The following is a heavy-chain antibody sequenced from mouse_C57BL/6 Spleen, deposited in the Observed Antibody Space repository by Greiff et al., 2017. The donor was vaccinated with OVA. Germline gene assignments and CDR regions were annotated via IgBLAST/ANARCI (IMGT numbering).Heavy chain of an antibody. D-gene: IGHD1-1*01. J-gene: IGHJ2*01. CDR3: ARKTTVAYFDY. V-gene: IGHV5-17*01. Sequence: EVKLVESGGGLVKPGGSLKLSCAASGFTFSDYGMHWVRQAPEKGLEWVAYISSGSSTIYYADTVKGRFTISRDNATNTLFLQMTSLRSEDTAMYYCARKTTVAYFDYWGQGTTLTVSS. CDR2: ISSGSSTI. CDR1: GFTFSDYG.